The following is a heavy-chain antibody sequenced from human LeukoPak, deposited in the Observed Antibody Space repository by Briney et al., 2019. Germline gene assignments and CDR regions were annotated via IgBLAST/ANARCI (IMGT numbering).Heavy chain of an antibody. CDR2: MDTSGHT. D-gene: IGHD2-15*01. J-gene: IGHJ5*02. Sequence: PPETLSLTCIVSGGSLSGYYWSWIRQPAGKGREWICHMDTSGHTNYNSSLMSRVTMSVDTSKNKFSLRLTSVTAVDTAVYYCARHWSHSVAQFGRSYWVDPWGQGTLVTVSS. CDR1: GGSLSGYY. CDR3: ARHWSHSVAQFGRSYWVDP. V-gene: IGHV4-4*07.